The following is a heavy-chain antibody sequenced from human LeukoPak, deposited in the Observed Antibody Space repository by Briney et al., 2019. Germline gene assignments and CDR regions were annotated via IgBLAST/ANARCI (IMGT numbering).Heavy chain of an antibody. J-gene: IGHJ4*02. Sequence: GGSLRLSCAASGFTFSSYAMHWVCQAPGKGLEWVAVISYDGSNKYYADSVKGRFTISRDNSKNTLYLQMNSLRAEDTAVYYCARGSFGYDFWSGYPQYYFDYWGQGTLVTVSS. D-gene: IGHD3-3*01. CDR2: ISYDGSNK. V-gene: IGHV3-30*04. CDR1: GFTFSSYA. CDR3: ARGSFGYDFWSGYPQYYFDY.